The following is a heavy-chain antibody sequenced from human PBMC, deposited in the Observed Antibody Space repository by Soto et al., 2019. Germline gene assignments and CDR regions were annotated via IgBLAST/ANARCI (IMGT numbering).Heavy chain of an antibody. D-gene: IGHD3-10*01. V-gene: IGHV6-1*01. J-gene: IGHJ3*01. CDR2: TYYRSKWFH. CDR1: GDSVSSDITS. Sequence: SETLSLTCAISGDSVSSDITSWNWIRQSPSRGLEWLGRTYYRSKWFHDYAASVKSRITINPDASKNQFSLELNSMTPEDTAVYYCARGNALDVWGQGTVVTVSS. CDR3: ARGNALDV.